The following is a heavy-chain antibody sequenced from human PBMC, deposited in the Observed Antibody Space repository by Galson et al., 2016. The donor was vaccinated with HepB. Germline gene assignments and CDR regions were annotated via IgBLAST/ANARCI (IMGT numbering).Heavy chain of an antibody. D-gene: IGHD3-22*01. Sequence: SLRLSCAASGFTFSSYAMSWVRQAPGKGLEWVSAISGSGGSTYYADSVKGRFPISRDNSKNTLYLQMNSLRAEDTAVYYCAKITPMKGETMIVVEMDGGFDPWSQGTLGAVSS. V-gene: IGHV3-23*01. CDR1: GFTFSSYA. J-gene: IGHJ5*02. CDR2: ISGSGGST. CDR3: AKITPMKGETMIVVEMDGGFDP.